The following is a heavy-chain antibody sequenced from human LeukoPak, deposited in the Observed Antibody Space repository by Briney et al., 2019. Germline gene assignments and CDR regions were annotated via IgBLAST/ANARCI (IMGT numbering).Heavy chain of an antibody. Sequence: GGSLRLSCAASEFTFSTYNMNWVRQAPGKGLEWVGRARNKANSYATEYAASVKGRFTISRDDSENSLYLQMNSLKTEDTAVYYCARVRYCSSTTCRGAFDIWGQGTMVTVSS. CDR1: EFTFSTYN. J-gene: IGHJ3*02. D-gene: IGHD2-2*01. CDR3: ARVRYCSSTTCRGAFDI. V-gene: IGHV3-72*01. CDR2: ARNKANSYAT.